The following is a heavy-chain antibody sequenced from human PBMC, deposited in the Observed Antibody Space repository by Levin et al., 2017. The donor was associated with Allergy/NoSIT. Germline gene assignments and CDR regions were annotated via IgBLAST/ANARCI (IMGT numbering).Heavy chain of an antibody. D-gene: IGHD6-19*01. V-gene: IGHV1-18*01. J-gene: IGHJ3*02. CDR3: ARDLGTGWYDNAFEI. CDR1: GYTFRVYG. CDR2: ISPNNGHT. Sequence: ASVKVSCKASGYTFRVYGIIWVRQAPGEALEWLGWISPNNGHTKVSHKVQGRVTMTTDASTTTAYLYIRSLTSYDTAVYYGARDLGTGWYDNAFEIWGQGTLVSVSS.